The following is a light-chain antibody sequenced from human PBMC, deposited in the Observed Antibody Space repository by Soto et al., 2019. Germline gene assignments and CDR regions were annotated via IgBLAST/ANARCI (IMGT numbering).Light chain of an antibody. CDR1: QSVSDK. Sequence: ESVLTQSPGTLSLSPGERATLSCRASQSVSDKLAWYQQKPGQAPRLLIYGTSSRATGIPDRFSGSGSGTDFTLTISRLEPEDFAVYYCQQYGDSAWAFGQGTKVDIK. CDR3: QQYGDSAWA. J-gene: IGKJ1*01. V-gene: IGKV3-20*01. CDR2: GTS.